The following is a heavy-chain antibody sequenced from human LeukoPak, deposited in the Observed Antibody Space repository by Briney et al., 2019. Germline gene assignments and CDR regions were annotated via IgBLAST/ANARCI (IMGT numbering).Heavy chain of an antibody. CDR3: ARHQYQLSALDY. D-gene: IGHD2-2*01. Sequence: SETLSLTCTVSGGSISSYYWSWIRQPPGKGLEWIGYINYSGSTNYNPSLKSRVTISVDTSKNQFSLKLSSVTAADTAVYYCARHQYQLSALDYWGQGTLVTVSS. CDR2: INYSGST. J-gene: IGHJ4*02. V-gene: IGHV4-59*08. CDR1: GGSISSYY.